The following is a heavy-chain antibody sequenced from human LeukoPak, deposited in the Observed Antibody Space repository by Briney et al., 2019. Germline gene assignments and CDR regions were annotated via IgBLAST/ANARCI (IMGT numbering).Heavy chain of an antibody. CDR3: AREVRPSWYNGFGFRHDY. D-gene: IGHD1-26*01. Sequence: ASMKVSCKASGYTFTSYGISWVRQAPGQGLEWMGWISAYNGNTNYAQKLQGRVTMTTDTSTSTAYMELRSLRSDDTAVYYCAREVRPSWYNGFGFRHDYWGQGTLVAVSS. CDR2: ISAYNGNT. V-gene: IGHV1-18*01. CDR1: GYTFTSYG. J-gene: IGHJ4*02.